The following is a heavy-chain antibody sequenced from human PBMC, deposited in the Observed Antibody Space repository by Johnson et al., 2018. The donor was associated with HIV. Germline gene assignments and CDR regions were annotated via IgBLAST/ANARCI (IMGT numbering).Heavy chain of an antibody. D-gene: IGHD3-22*01. CDR2: IYSGGTT. J-gene: IGHJ3*02. CDR3: ARQHYYDSSGQGGGLDI. Sequence: EQLVESGGGLIQPGGSLRLSCAASGFTVSTNYMSWVRQAPGKGLECVSIIYSGGTTHYADSVKGRFTISRDNSKSTLYLQMNNLRAEDAAMYYCARQHYYDSSGQGGGLDIWGQGTMVTVSS. CDR1: GFTVSTNY. V-gene: IGHV3-53*01.